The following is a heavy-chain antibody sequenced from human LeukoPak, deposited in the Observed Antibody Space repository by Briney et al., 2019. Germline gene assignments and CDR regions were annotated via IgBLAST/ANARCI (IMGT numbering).Heavy chain of an antibody. CDR2: IRSDGTNK. CDR3: AKDRDDYGDDC. D-gene: IGHD4-17*01. J-gene: IGHJ4*02. Sequence: GGSLRLSCAASGFTLDDFGMHWVRQAPGKGLEWVALIRSDGTNKYYVDSVKGRFTISRDNSKNTLYLQMTSLRVEDTAVYYCAKDRDDYGDDCWGQGILVTVST. CDR1: GFTLDDFG. V-gene: IGHV3-30*02.